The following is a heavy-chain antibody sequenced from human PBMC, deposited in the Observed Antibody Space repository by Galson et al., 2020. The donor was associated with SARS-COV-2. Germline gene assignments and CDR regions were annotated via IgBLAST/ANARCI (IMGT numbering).Heavy chain of an antibody. J-gene: IGHJ6*02. CDR3: ATGPAVAGTLSGYYYYYGMDV. CDR1: GGSISSSSYY. CDR2: IYYSGST. Sequence: SETLSLTCTVSGGSISSSSYYWGWIRQPPGKGLEWIGSIYYSGSTYYNPSLKSRVTISVDTSKNQFSLKLSSVTAADTAVYYCATGPAVAGTLSGYYYYYGMDVWGQGTTVTVSS. D-gene: IGHD6-19*01. V-gene: IGHV4-39*01.